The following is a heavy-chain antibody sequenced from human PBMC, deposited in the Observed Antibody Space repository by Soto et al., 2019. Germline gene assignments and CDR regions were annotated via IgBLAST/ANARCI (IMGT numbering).Heavy chain of an antibody. CDR2: THSSGRT. CDR1: GDSVSSENYY. V-gene: IGHV4-61*01. Sequence: PSETLSLTCTVSGDSVSSENYYWTWIRQSPGKGLEWIGYTHSSGRTNYNPSLKSRVTISVDTPMNQFSLKLTSVTAADTAVYYCARDIRGYSRAFDYWGQGTLVTVSS. D-gene: IGHD5-18*01. J-gene: IGHJ4*02. CDR3: ARDIRGYSRAFDY.